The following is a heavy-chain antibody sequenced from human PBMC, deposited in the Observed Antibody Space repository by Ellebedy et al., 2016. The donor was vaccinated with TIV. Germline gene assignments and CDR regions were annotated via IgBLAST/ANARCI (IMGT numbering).Heavy chain of an antibody. D-gene: IGHD3-10*01. CDR1: GGSISSYY. Sequence: MPSETLSLTCTVSGGSISSYYWSWIRQPPGKGLAWIGYIYYSGSTNYNPSLKRRVTISVDTSKNQFSLKLRSVTAADTAVYYCASSLTMLRGGMDVWGQGTTVTVSS. V-gene: IGHV4-59*01. CDR2: IYYSGST. J-gene: IGHJ6*02. CDR3: ASSLTMLRGGMDV.